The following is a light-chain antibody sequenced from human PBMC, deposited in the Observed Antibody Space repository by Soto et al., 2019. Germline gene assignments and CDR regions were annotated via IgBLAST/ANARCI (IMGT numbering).Light chain of an antibody. J-gene: IGLJ2*01. CDR3: SSFTAYNTVV. Sequence: QSVLTQPASVSGSPGQSITISCTGSYSDVGTYNYVSWYQQHPGTAPKLMIHEVSDRPSGVSNRFSGSKSGNTASLTISGLQAEDDADYYCSSFTAYNTVVFGGGTKLTVL. CDR2: EVS. CDR1: YSDVGTYNY. V-gene: IGLV2-14*01.